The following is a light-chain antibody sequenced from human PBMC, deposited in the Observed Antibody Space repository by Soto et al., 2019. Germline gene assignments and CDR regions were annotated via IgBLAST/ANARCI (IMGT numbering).Light chain of an antibody. CDR3: QQYYSYPRT. CDR1: QGISSY. Sequence: AIRMSQSPSSFSASTGDRVTITCLASQGISSYLAWYQQKPGKAPKLLIYAASTLQSGVPSRFSGSGSGTDFTLTISCLQSEDFVTYYCQQYYSYPRTFGQGTKV. V-gene: IGKV1-8*01. CDR2: AAS. J-gene: IGKJ1*01.